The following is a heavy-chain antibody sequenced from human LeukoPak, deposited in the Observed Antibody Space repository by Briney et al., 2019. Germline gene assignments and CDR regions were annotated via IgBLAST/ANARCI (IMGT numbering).Heavy chain of an antibody. CDR2: IYHSGNT. D-gene: IGHD6-19*01. Sequence: PSETLSLTCTVSGYSINSGYYWGWIRQPPGKGLEWIGTIYHSGNTYYNPSLKSRVTISVDTSKNQFSLKLSSVTAADTAVYYCARVEWLGHKDYWGQGTLVTVSS. CDR3: ARVEWLGHKDY. CDR1: GYSINSGYY. J-gene: IGHJ4*02. V-gene: IGHV4-38-2*02.